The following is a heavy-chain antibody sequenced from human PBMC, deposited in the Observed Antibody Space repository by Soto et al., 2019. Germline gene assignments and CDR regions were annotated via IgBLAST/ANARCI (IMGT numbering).Heavy chain of an antibody. D-gene: IGHD2-15*01. CDR1: GFTFSSYA. J-gene: IGHJ4*02. V-gene: IGHV3-64*01. CDR3: ARFQVVAATLDY. Sequence: EVQLVESGGGLVQPGGSLRLSCAASGFTFSSYAMHWVRQAPGKGLEYVSAISSNGGSTYYANSVKGRFTISRDNSKNTLYLQIGSLRAEDMAVYYCARFQVVAATLDYWGQGTLVTVSS. CDR2: ISSNGGST.